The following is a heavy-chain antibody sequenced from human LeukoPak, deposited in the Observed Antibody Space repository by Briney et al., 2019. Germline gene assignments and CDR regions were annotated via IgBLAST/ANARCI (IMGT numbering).Heavy chain of an antibody. CDR2: TYYSGST. V-gene: IGHV4-59*01. J-gene: IGHJ4*02. CDR3: ARGRDTAGY. D-gene: IGHD5-18*01. Sequence: SETLSLTCTVSGGSISSYYWSWIQQPPGKGLEWIGYTYYSGSTNYNPSLKSRVTISVDTSKNQFSLKLSSVTAADTAVYYCARGRDTAGYWGQGTLVAVSS. CDR1: GGSISSYY.